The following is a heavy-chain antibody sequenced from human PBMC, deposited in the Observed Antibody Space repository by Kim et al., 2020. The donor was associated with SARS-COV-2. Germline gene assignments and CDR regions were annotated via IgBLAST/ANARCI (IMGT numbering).Heavy chain of an antibody. Sequence: LKRRVTISVDTSKNQFSLKLSSVTAADTAVYYCARLPVLRYFDWLNTIDYWGQGTLVTVSS. D-gene: IGHD3-9*01. V-gene: IGHV4-39*01. CDR3: ARLPVLRYFDWLNTIDY. J-gene: IGHJ4*02.